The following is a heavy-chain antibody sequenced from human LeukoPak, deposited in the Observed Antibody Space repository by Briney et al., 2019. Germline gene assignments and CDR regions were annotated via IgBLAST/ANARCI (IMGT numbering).Heavy chain of an antibody. J-gene: IGHJ5*02. D-gene: IGHD2-8*01. Sequence: SETLSLTCTVSGDSISSRTHYWGWIRPSPGKGLEWIASIYYSGDTYYNPSPKSRATISVDTTKNHFSLKLTSVTASDTAVYYCARSIGMLYTVGGFDPWGQGALVTVSS. CDR3: ARSIGMLYTVGGFDP. V-gene: IGHV4-39*02. CDR1: GDSISSRTHY. CDR2: IYYSGDT.